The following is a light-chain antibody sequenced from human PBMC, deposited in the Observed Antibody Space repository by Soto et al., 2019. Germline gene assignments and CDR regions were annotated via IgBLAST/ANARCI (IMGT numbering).Light chain of an antibody. CDR1: SSSIGAGYE. Sequence: QSVLTQPPSVSGAPGQRVTISCSGTSSSIGAGYEVHWYHQLPGTAPKLVVSGNGNRPSGVPDRLSASKSGTSASLAITGLQAEDEGHYYCSSFKGTNSFVFGTGTKVNAL. V-gene: IGLV1-40*01. CDR3: SSFKGTNSFV. CDR2: GNG. J-gene: IGLJ1*01.